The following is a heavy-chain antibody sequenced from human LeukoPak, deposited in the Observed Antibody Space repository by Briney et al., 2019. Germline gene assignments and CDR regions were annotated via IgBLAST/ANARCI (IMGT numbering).Heavy chain of an antibody. J-gene: IGHJ6*02. CDR1: GGSISSGGYY. V-gene: IGHV4-31*03. CDR2: IYYSGST. CDR3: ARDRGPDDFWSGFSQRDGDYYYYYGMDV. D-gene: IGHD3-3*01. Sequence: SETLSLTCTVSGGSISSGGYYWSWIRQHPGKGLEWIGYIYYSGSTYYNPSLKSRVTMSVDTSKNQFSLKLSSVTAADTAVYYCARDRGPDDFWSGFSQRDGDYYYYYGMDVWGQGTTVTVSS.